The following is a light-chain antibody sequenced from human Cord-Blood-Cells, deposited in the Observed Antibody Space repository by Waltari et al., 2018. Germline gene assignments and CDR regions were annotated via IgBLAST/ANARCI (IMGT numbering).Light chain of an antibody. Sequence: QSSLTQPRSVSGSPGQSVTFSCTGTSIDVGGYNYVSWYQQHPGKAPKLMIYDVSKRPSGVPDRFSGSKSGNTASLTISGLQAEDEADYYCCSYAGSYTYVFGTGTKVTVL. V-gene: IGLV2-11*01. CDR1: SIDVGGYNY. J-gene: IGLJ1*01. CDR2: DVS. CDR3: CSYAGSYTYV.